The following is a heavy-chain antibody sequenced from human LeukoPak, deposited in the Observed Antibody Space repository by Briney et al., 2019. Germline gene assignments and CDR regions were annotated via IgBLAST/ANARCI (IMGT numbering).Heavy chain of an antibody. CDR1: GLTFNTYY. CDR3: ARLSAGFPYGMDV. J-gene: IGHJ6*02. V-gene: IGHV3-7*05. D-gene: IGHD6-13*01. Sequence: GGSLRLSCAASGLTFNTYYMSWVRQAPGKGLEWVASIKPDGGDKYYVDSVKGRFTVSRDNAKNSLFLQMNSLRAEDTAVYYCARLSAGFPYGMDVWGQGTTVTVSS. CDR2: IKPDGGDK.